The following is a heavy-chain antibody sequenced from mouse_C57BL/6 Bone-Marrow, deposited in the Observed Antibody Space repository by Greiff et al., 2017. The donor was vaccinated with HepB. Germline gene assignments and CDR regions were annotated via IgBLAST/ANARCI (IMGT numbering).Heavy chain of an antibody. CDR2: IYPGSGNT. V-gene: IGHV1-76*01. CDR1: GYTFTDYY. D-gene: IGHD1-1*01. Sequence: QVQLQQSGAELVRPGASVKLSCKASGYTFTDYYINWVKQRPGQGLEWIARIYPGSGNTYYNEKFKGKATLTAEKSSSTAYMQLSSLTSEDSAVYFCARGLREYYFDYWGQGTTLTVSS. J-gene: IGHJ2*01. CDR3: ARGLREYYFDY.